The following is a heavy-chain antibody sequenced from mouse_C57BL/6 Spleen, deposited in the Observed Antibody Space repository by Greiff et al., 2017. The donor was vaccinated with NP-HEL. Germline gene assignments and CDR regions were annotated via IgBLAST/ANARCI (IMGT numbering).Heavy chain of an antibody. CDR2: ISYSGST. CDR3: ARGDGYYGFDY. Sequence: EVMLVESGPGLAKPSQTLSLTCSVTGYSITSDYWNWIRKFPGNKLEYMGYISYSGSTFYTPSLTSRISITHDTSKNLYYLQLKSVTTEDTATYYCARGDGYYGFDYWCQGTTLTVSS. J-gene: IGHJ2*01. CDR1: GYSITSDY. D-gene: IGHD2-3*01. V-gene: IGHV3-8*01.